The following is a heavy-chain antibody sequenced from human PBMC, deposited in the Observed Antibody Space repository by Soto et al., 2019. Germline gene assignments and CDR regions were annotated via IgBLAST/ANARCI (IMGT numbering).Heavy chain of an antibody. Sequence: SETLSLTCTVSGDFFSGHYWSWIRQPPGKGLEWIGHIYDSGSTNYNPSLKSRVTISLNTPKNQFSLKLSSVTAADTAMYYCARDTVKWCDTWGQGTLVTVS. V-gene: IGHV4-59*11. CDR1: GDFFSGHY. J-gene: IGHJ5*02. CDR3: ARDTVKWCDT. CDR2: IYDSGST.